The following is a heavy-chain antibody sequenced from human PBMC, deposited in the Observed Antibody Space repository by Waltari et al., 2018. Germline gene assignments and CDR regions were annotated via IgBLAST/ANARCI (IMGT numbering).Heavy chain of an antibody. CDR1: GFTVSSNY. CDR2: IYSGGST. J-gene: IGHJ4*02. V-gene: IGHV3-53*01. Sequence: EVQLVESGGGLIQPGGSLRLSCAASGFTVSSNYMSWVRQAPGKGLEWVSFIYSGGSTIYADPVKGRLTISGDNPKNTLYLQMNSLGAEDTAVYYCARGGGSYINPHYFDYWGQGTLVTVSS. D-gene: IGHD1-26*01. CDR3: ARGGGSYINPHYFDY.